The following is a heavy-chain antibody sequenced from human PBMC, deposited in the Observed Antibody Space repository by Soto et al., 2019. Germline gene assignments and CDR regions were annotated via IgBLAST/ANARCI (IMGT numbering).Heavy chain of an antibody. Sequence: QVQLVQSGAEVKKPGSSVKVSCKASGGTFSSYAISWVRQAPGQGLEWMGGIIPIFGTANYAQKFPGRVTISADESTSTAYMELSSLRSEDTAVYYCARDAGYCSSTSCGFDPWGQGTLVTVSS. V-gene: IGHV1-69*01. D-gene: IGHD2-2*01. J-gene: IGHJ5*02. CDR3: ARDAGYCSSTSCGFDP. CDR2: IIPIFGTA. CDR1: GGTFSSYA.